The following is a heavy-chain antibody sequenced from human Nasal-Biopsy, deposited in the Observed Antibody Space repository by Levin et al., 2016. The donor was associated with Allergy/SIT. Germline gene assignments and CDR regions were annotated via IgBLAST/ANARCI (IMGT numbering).Heavy chain of an antibody. D-gene: IGHD4-11*01. CDR3: AKGMTTVTHHYGLDV. V-gene: IGHV3-9*01. CDR1: GFNFDDYA. Sequence: GGSLRLSCAGSGFNFDDYAMHWVRQAPGKGLEWVSAINWNSGKIDYVESVRGRFTVSRDNAKNSLYLQMNSLKTEDTALYYCAKGMTTVTHHYGLDVWGQGTTVIVSS. CDR2: INWNSGKI. J-gene: IGHJ6*02.